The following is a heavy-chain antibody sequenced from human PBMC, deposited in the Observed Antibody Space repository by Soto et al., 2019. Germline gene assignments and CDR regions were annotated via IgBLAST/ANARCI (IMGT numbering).Heavy chain of an antibody. CDR2: ITAYNGNT. CDR3: ARDSVVVTATPHFAFDI. Sequence: ASVKVSCKTSGYNFKSYGVNWVRQAPGQGLEWMGWITAYNGNTNYAQKFQGRVTMATDASTTTAYMELRSLGSDDTAVYYCARDSVVVTATPHFAFDIWGQGTTVTVSS. CDR1: GYNFKSYG. V-gene: IGHV1-18*04. D-gene: IGHD2-21*02. J-gene: IGHJ3*02.